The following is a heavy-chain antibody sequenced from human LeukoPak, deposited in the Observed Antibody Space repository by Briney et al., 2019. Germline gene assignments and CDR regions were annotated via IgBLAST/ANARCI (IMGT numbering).Heavy chain of an antibody. CDR2: FESEDGET. J-gene: IGHJ4*02. D-gene: IGHD3-16*02. Sequence: GASGKGSCKVSAYTLTELSMHWARQAPGQGIEWMGGFESEDGETVYAKRFQCRVTTTEDTPTDTAYMELSSLRSEDTAVYYCATGSLRLGEFSLGYWGQGALVTVSS. CDR1: AYTLTELS. CDR3: ATGSLRLGEFSLGY. V-gene: IGHV1-24*01.